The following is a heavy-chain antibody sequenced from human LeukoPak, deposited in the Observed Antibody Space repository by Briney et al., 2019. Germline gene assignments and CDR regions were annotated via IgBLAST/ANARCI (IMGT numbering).Heavy chain of an antibody. J-gene: IGHJ4*02. Sequence: ASVKVSCKASGYTFTSYGISWVRQAPGQGLEWMGWISAYSGNTNYAQKLQGRVTMTTDTSTSTAYMELRSLRSDDTAVYYCARDRDYGDYVFYFDYWGQGTLVTVSS. CDR1: GYTFTSYG. CDR2: ISAYSGNT. D-gene: IGHD4-17*01. V-gene: IGHV1-18*01. CDR3: ARDRDYGDYVFYFDY.